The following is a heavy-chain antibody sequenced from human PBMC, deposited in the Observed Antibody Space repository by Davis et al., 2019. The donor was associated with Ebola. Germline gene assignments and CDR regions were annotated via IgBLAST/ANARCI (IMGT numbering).Heavy chain of an antibody. Sequence: GESLKISCIASGFIFGDFDMSWVRQAPGKGLEWVSFIRSKAYGGTIEYTASVKGRFTISRDDSKSIAYLQMNSLKTEDTAVYYCTRGTKTLDSWGQGTLVTVSS. J-gene: IGHJ4*02. V-gene: IGHV3-49*04. CDR2: IRSKAYGGTI. CDR3: TRGTKTLDS. D-gene: IGHD1-7*01. CDR1: GFIFGDFD.